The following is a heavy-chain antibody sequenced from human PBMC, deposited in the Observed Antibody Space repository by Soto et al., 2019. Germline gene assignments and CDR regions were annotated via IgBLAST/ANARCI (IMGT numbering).Heavy chain of an antibody. J-gene: IGHJ4*02. CDR1: GYSFTSYW. Sequence: GESLKISCXGSGYSFTSYWIGWVRQMPGKGLEWMGIIYPGDSDTRYSPSFQGQVTISADKSISTAYLQWSSLKASDTAMYYCARSPAYYYDSSGYPPVDYWGQGTLVTVSS. D-gene: IGHD3-22*01. CDR2: IYPGDSDT. CDR3: ARSPAYYYDSSGYPPVDY. V-gene: IGHV5-51*01.